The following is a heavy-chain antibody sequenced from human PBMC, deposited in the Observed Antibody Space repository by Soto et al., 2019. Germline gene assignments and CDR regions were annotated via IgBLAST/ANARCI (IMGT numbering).Heavy chain of an antibody. CDR1: GGSISSYY. J-gene: IGHJ5*02. CDR2: IYYSGST. CDR3: ARRGSSGSWFEP. V-gene: IGHV4-59*08. Sequence: QVQLQESGPGLVKPSETLSLTCTVSGGSISSYYWSWIRQPPGKGLEWIGYIYYSGSTNYNPSRKSRVTISVDTSKNQFPLKLSSVTAADTAVYYCARRGSSGSWFEPWGQGTLVTVSS. D-gene: IGHD6-19*01.